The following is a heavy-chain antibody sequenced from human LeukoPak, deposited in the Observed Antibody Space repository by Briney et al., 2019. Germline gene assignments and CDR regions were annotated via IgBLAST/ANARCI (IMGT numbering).Heavy chain of an antibody. CDR2: ISGSGGGT. CDR3: AKGGSIVGMTLSDY. CDR1: GFIFSSYS. D-gene: IGHD2-21*02. Sequence: GGSLRLSCAASGFIFSSYSMNWVRQAPGKGLEWVSGISGSGGGTYYADSVKGRFTISRDNSKNTLYLQVTSLRAEDTAVYFCAKGGSIVGMTLSDYWGQGTLVTVSA. J-gene: IGHJ4*02. V-gene: IGHV3-23*01.